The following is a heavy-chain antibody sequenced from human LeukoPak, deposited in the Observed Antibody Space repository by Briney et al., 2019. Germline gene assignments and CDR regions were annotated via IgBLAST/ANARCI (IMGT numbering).Heavy chain of an antibody. CDR1: EFTFSDTW. Sequence: PGGSLRLSCAASEFTFSDTWMSWVRQAPGKGLEWIGSVYHTGSTYYNPSLESRVTISVDTSTNHFSLKLRSVAAADTAQYYCVRDSTVTMGSIHWFDPWGQGIFVTASS. D-gene: IGHD4-17*01. CDR2: VYHTGST. V-gene: IGHV4-4*02. CDR3: VRDSTVTMGSIHWFDP. J-gene: IGHJ5*02.